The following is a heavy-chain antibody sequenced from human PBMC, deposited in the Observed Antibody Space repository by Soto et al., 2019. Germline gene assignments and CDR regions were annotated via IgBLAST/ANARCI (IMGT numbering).Heavy chain of an antibody. CDR1: GYTFTGYY. D-gene: IGHD2-15*01. CDR2: INPNSGGT. CDR3: ARVRQLKDFGEDYYGMDV. V-gene: IGHV1-2*02. J-gene: IGHJ6*02. Sequence: ASVKVSCKASGYTFTGYYMHWVRQAPGQGLEWMGWINPNSGGTNYAQKFQGRVTMTRDTSISTAYMELSRLRSDDTAVYYCARVRQLKDFGEDYYGMDVWGQGTTVTVSS.